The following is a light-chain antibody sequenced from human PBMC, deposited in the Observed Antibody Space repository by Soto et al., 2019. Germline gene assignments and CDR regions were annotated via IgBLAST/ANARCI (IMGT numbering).Light chain of an antibody. CDR1: QYVGSR. V-gene: IGKV3-11*01. Sequence: EIVLTQSPATLSSTPGETATLSCRASQYVGSRLAWYQHTPGQAPRLLIYYMSKRATGIPARFSGSGSGTDFTLTISSLAPDDFAIYYCHQRQSWPRTFGQGTQVDI. CDR2: YMS. CDR3: HQRQSWPRT. J-gene: IGKJ1*01.